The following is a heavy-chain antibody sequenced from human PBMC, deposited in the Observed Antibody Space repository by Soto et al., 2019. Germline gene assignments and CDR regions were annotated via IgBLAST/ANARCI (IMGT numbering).Heavy chain of an antibody. J-gene: IGHJ4*02. CDR1: GFTFSDYW. CDR2: IKQDGSEK. D-gene: IGHD1-26*01. V-gene: IGHV3-7*05. CDR3: ARRGGGYSLDY. Sequence: DVQLVESGGDLVQPGGSLRLSCAVSGFTFSDYWMNWVRQVPGKGLERVADIKQDGSEKYYVHSVKGRFTISRDNAKNSLFLQMNSLRVDDTAVYYRARRGGGYSLDYWGQGALVTVSS.